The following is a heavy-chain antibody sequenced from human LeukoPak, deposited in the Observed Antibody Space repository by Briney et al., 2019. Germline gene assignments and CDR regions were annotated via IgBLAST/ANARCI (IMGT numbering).Heavy chain of an antibody. CDR1: GFTFSSYA. D-gene: IGHD3-10*01. CDR2: ISYDGSNK. Sequence: PGGSLRLSCAASGFTFSSYAMHWVRQAPGKGLEGVAVISYDGSNKYYADSVKGRFTIYRDNSRNTLYLQMNSLRPEDTAVYHCAKDWGNYFASGSSYLDYWGQGTLVTVSS. V-gene: IGHV3-30*04. J-gene: IGHJ4*02. CDR3: AKDWGNYFASGSSYLDY.